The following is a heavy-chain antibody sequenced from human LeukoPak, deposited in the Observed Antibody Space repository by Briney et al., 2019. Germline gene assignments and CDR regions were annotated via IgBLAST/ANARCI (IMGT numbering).Heavy chain of an antibody. CDR2: IYPGDSDT. J-gene: IGHJ5*02. D-gene: IGHD3-22*01. CDR3: ARQREGDSSGYSNWFDP. CDR1: GYSFTSYW. V-gene: IGHV5-51*01. Sequence: GESLKISCKGSGYSFTSYWIGWVRQMPGEGLEWMGIIYPGDSDTRYSPSFQGQVTISADKSISTAYLQWSSLKASDTAMYYCARQREGDSSGYSNWFDPWGQGTLVTVSS.